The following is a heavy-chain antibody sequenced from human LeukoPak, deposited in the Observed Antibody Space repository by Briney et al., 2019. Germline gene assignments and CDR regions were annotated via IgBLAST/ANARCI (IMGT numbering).Heavy chain of an antibody. Sequence: GGSLRLSCAASGFTVSSNYMSWVRQAPGKGLEWVSVIYSGGSTYYADSVKGRFTNSRDNSKNTLYLQMNSLRAEDTAVYYCARVRGVRESPYGFPYYYYGMDVWGQGTTVTVSS. CDR3: ARVRGVRESPYGFPYYYYGMDV. V-gene: IGHV3-66*01. CDR2: IYSGGST. D-gene: IGHD4-17*01. CDR1: GFTVSSNY. J-gene: IGHJ6*02.